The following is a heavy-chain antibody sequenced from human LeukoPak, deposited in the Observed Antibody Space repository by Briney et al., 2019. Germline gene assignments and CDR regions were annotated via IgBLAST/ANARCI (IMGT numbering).Heavy chain of an antibody. CDR2: ISGSGGST. CDR3: AKSREEVYDILTGYYREHDAFDI. CDR1: GFTFSSYG. Sequence: GGSLRLSCAASGFTFSSYGMSWVRQAPGKGLEWVSAISGSGGSTYYADSVKGRFTISRDNSKNTLYLQMNSLRAEDTAVYYCAKSREEVYDILTGYYREHDAFDIWGQGTMVTVSS. D-gene: IGHD3-9*01. J-gene: IGHJ3*02. V-gene: IGHV3-23*01.